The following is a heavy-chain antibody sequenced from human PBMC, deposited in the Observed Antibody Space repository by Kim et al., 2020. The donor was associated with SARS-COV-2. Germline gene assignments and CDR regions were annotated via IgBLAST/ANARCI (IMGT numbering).Heavy chain of an antibody. V-gene: IGHV3-74*01. Sequence: ADSVKGRFTSARDNAKSTLYLQMNSRRAEDTALYYCSRRAYSSGWWYFDYWGQGTLVTVSS. CDR3: SRRAYSSGWWYFDY. J-gene: IGHJ4*02. D-gene: IGHD6-19*01.